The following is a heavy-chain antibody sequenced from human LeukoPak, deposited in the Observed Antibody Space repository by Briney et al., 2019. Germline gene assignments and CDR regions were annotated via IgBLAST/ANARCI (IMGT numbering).Heavy chain of an antibody. CDR1: GGSISSYY. D-gene: IGHD6-13*01. CDR3: ARAGYSSSWLPLDY. J-gene: IGHJ4*02. V-gene: IGHV4-59*01. CDR2: IYYSGST. Sequence: PSETLSLTCTVSGGSISSYYWSWIRQPPGKGLEWIGYIYYSGSTNYNPSLKSRVTISVDTSKNQFSLKLSSVTAADTAVYYCARAGYSSSWLPLDYWGQGTLVTVSS.